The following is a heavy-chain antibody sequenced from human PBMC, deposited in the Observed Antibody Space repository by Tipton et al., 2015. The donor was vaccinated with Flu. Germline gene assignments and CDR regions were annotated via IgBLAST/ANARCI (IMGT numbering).Heavy chain of an antibody. CDR2: ISHAGST. D-gene: IGHD1-14*01. CDR3: ARVNRNYYAMDV. CDR1: GYSISSGYY. J-gene: IGHJ6*02. Sequence: TLSLTCVLSGYSISSGYYWGWIRQPPGKGLEWIGCISHAGSTFHNPSLKSRVILSLDASKNQFSLKLTSVTAADTAVYFCARVNRNYYAMDVWGQGTTVTVSS. V-gene: IGHV4-38-2*01.